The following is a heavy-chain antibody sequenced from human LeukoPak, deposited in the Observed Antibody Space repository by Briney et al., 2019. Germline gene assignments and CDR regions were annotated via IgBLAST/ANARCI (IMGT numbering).Heavy chain of an antibody. CDR2: ISVASNT. J-gene: IGHJ4*02. CDR1: GLAFSSYA. Sequence: GGSLRLSCAASGLAFSSYAMSWVRHATGKGLELVSTISVASNTFYADSVKGRFTISRDNSRNTVYLQMTSLRADDTAVYYCADYGVSGVRNNFYWGQGTLVTVSS. CDR3: ADYGVSGVRNNFY. V-gene: IGHV3-23*01. D-gene: IGHD3-3*01.